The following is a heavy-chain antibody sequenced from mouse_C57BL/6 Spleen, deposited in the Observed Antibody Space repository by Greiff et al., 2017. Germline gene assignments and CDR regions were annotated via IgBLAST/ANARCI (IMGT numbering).Heavy chain of an antibody. J-gene: IGHJ3*01. V-gene: IGHV5-17*01. D-gene: IGHD4-1*01. Sequence: EVMLVESGGGLVKPGGSLKLSCAASGFTFSDYGMHWVRQAPEKGLEWVAYISSGSSTIYYADTVKGRFTISRDNAKNNLFLQMTSLRSEDTAMYYWATGTGGFAYWGQGTLVTVSA. CDR3: ATGTGGFAY. CDR1: GFTFSDYG. CDR2: ISSGSSTI.